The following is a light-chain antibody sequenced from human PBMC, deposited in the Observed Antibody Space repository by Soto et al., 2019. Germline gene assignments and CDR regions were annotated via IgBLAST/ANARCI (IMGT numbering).Light chain of an antibody. CDR2: GAS. Sequence: EIVMTQSPATLSVSPGERATLSCRASQSVSCNLALYQQKPGQAPRLLVYGASTRATGIPARLSGSGSGTVFTLPIRSLQSEDFAVYYCHQYNILPLTCGGGTKVEIK. J-gene: IGKJ4*01. V-gene: IGKV3-15*01. CDR3: HQYNILPLT. CDR1: QSVSCN.